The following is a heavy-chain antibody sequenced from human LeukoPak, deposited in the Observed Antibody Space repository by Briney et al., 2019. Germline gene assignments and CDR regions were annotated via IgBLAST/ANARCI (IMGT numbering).Heavy chain of an antibody. CDR2: IYYRGNT. D-gene: IGHD4-23*01. V-gene: IGHV4-39*07. J-gene: IGHJ4*01. Sequence: PSETLSLTCTVSGGSINSGIYYWAWIRQPPGKGLEWIGSIYYRGNTSYNPSLKSRVTLSVDTSKNQFSLKLRSVTAADTAVYYCARVGFGNTPHPIDYWGQGTLVTVSS. CDR1: GGSINSGIYY. CDR3: ARVGFGNTPHPIDY.